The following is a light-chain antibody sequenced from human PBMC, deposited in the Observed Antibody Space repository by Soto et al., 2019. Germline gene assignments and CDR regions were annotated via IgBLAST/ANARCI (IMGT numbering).Light chain of an antibody. CDR1: QSISSY. Sequence: DIQMTQSPSSLSASVADRDTTTCRARQSISSYLNWYQQKPGKAPKLLIYAAPSLQSGVPSRFSGSGSGTDFPLTVSSLQTEDFATYYCQQSYSTPMSFGREIRLEIK. J-gene: IGKJ5*01. CDR2: AAP. CDR3: QQSYSTPMS. V-gene: IGKV1-39*01.